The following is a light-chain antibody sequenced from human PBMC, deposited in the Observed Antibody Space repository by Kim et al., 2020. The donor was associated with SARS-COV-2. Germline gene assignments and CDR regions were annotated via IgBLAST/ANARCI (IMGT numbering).Light chain of an antibody. CDR2: GAY. J-gene: IGKJ4*01. CDR3: QQYNNWPLT. V-gene: IGKV3-15*01. CDR1: QSVGAF. Sequence: SVFPGERATLSCRDSQSVGAFLAWYQQKAGKAPRLLIHGAYTRAADFPPRFSGSGSGTEFTLTVSSLQSEDFAVYFCQQYNNWPLTFGGGTKLEI.